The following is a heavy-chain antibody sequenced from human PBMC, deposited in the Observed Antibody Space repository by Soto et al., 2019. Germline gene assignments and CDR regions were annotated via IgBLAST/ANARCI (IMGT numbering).Heavy chain of an antibody. CDR1: GGSINSGGYY. V-gene: IGHV4-31*03. Sequence: SETLSLTCTVSGGSINSGGYYWSWIRQHPGRGLEWIGYIYYTGSTYYNPSLKSRVTISLDTSKNQFSLKLSSVTAADTAVYYCARGRAGFSWRGRRDNWFDPCGQGTLVTVSS. J-gene: IGHJ5*02. CDR2: IYYTGST. CDR3: ARGRAGFSWRGRRDNWFDP. D-gene: IGHD3-10*01.